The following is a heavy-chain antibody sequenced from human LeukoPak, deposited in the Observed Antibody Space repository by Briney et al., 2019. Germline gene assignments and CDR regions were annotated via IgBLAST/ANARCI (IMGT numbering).Heavy chain of an antibody. CDR3: ARGTSPEP. CDR1: GFSINDNR. J-gene: IGHJ5*02. Sequence: GGYLRLSCSAYGFSINDNRMLRVRPAQGMGLVWVYRIRNDGSMTNYPDSVKVRFTSLKDDAKNTLYLQMNSLRVEDTAMYYCARGTSPEPWGQGTLVTVFS. D-gene: IGHD1-7*01. CDR2: IRNDGSMT. V-gene: IGHV3-74*01.